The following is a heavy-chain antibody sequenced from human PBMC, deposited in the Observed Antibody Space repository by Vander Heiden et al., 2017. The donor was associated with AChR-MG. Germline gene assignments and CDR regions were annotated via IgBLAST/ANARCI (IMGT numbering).Heavy chain of an antibody. CDR1: GFTFSSYA. CDR2: ISYDGSNK. Sequence: QVQLVESGGGVVQPGRSLRLSCAASGFTFSSYAMHWVRQAPGKGLEWVAVISYDGSNKYYADSVKGRFTISRDNSKNTLYLQMNSLRAEDTAVYYCARDVVVAASSFGFDPWGQGTLVTVSS. CDR3: ARDVVVAASSFGFDP. D-gene: IGHD2-15*01. V-gene: IGHV3-30-3*01. J-gene: IGHJ5*02.